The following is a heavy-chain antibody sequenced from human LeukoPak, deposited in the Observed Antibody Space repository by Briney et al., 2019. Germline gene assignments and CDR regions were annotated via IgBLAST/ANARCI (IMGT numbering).Heavy chain of an antibody. CDR3: AKDVAGVRGVRGGFDY. Sequence: GGSLRLSCAASGFTFTSFSVSWVRQAAGRGLEWFSGIGGSGVSTYYSDSVKGRFIISRDNSKNILYLQMNSLSAEDTAIYYCAKDVAGVRGVRGGFDYWGQGTLVTVSS. D-gene: IGHD3-10*01. V-gene: IGHV3-23*01. J-gene: IGHJ4*02. CDR2: IGGSGVST. CDR1: GFTFTSFS.